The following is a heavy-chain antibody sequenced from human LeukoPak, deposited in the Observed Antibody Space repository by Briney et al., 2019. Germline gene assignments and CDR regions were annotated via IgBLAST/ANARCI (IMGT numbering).Heavy chain of an antibody. CDR3: ARGLSSSWYYYYGMDV. D-gene: IGHD6-13*01. CDR1: GYTFTSYD. Sequence: GASVKVSCKASGYTFTSYDINWVRQATGQGLEWMGWMNPNSGNTGYAQKFQGRVTMTRNTSISTAYMELSSLRSEDTAVYYCARGLSSSWYYYYGMDVWGQGTTVTVSS. V-gene: IGHV1-8*01. CDR2: MNPNSGNT. J-gene: IGHJ6*02.